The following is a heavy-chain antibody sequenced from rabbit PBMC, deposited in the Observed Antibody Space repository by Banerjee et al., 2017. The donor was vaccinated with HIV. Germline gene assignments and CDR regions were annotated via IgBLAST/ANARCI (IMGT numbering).Heavy chain of an antibody. V-gene: IGHV1S45*01. CDR1: GFSFSNKYV. Sequence: QEQLEESGGDLVKPEGSLTITCTASGFSFSNKYVMCWVRQAPGKGLEWIACINTSSGNTVYATWAKGRFTISKTSWTTVTLQMTSLTAADTATYFCAGGYGTYDRYGMDLWGPGTLVTVS. D-gene: IGHD6-1*01. CDR2: INTSSGNT. J-gene: IGHJ6*01. CDR3: AGGYGTYDRYGMDL.